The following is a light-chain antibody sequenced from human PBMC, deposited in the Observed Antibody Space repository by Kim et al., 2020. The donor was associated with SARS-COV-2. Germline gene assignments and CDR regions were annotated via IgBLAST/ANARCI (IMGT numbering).Light chain of an antibody. J-gene: IGLJ2*01. V-gene: IGLV3-1*01. Sequence: VAPGQPATIPCSGEKLGNKYACCYQQKPGQSPVLVIFQGTKRPSGIPDRFSGSYSRNTATLTISETQAMDEAAYYCQAWDSGSAVFGGGTQLTVL. CDR3: QAWDSGSAV. CDR2: QGT. CDR1: KLGNKY.